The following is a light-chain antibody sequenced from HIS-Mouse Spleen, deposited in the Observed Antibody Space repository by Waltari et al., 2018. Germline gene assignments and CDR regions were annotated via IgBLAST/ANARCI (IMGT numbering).Light chain of an antibody. Sequence: SYELPQPPSLSVSPGQTAGNTCPGAKWGDDYACWFLQKPGQSPVLVIYQDSKRPSGIPERFSGSNSGNTATLTISGTQAMDEADYYCQAWDSSTVVFGGGTKLTVL. CDR1: KWGDDY. CDR2: QDS. CDR3: QAWDSSTVV. V-gene: IGLV3-1*01. J-gene: IGLJ2*01.